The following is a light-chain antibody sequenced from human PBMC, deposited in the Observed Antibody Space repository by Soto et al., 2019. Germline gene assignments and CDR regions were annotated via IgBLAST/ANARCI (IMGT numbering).Light chain of an antibody. Sequence: DIQMTQSPSSLSAFLGDTVTIICRATDSIDRYLNWYQQKPGQAPRVLITAASTLESGVPSRFSGSGSGTDFTLTINNLQPEDFATYYCQRTYNAPFTFGPGTKVSIK. V-gene: IGKV1-39*01. CDR1: DSIDRY. J-gene: IGKJ3*01. CDR3: QRTYNAPFT. CDR2: AAS.